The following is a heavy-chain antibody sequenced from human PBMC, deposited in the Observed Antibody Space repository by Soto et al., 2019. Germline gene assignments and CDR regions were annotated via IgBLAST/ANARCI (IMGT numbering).Heavy chain of an antibody. Sequence: ASVKVSCKASGDTCTDYFIHWVRQAPGQGLEWMGCINPYSGGTNSAQNFQGRVTMTRDTSISTAYMELTSLRSDDTAVYYCVREISYTFYFDSWAHGTLVTVSS. D-gene: IGHD3-10*01. CDR3: VREISYTFYFDS. V-gene: IGHV1-2*02. CDR2: INPYSGGT. J-gene: IGHJ4*01. CDR1: GDTCTDYF.